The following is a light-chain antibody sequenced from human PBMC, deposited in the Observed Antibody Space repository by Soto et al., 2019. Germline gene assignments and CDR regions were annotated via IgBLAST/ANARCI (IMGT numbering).Light chain of an antibody. CDR3: QKYNSAPWT. V-gene: IGKV1-27*01. Sequence: DIQMTQSPSSVSASVGDRVTITCRASQGISDYLAWYQQNPGKVPKLLIYGASTLHSGVPSRFSGSGSGTEFTLTISSLQPEDVATCYCQKYNSAPWTFGQGTTVEIK. CDR2: GAS. J-gene: IGKJ1*01. CDR1: QGISDY.